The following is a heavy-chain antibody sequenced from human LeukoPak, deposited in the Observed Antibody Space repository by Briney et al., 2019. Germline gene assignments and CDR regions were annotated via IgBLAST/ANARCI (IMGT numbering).Heavy chain of an antibody. CDR1: GFTFSSYA. Sequence: GRSLRLSCAASGFTFSSYAMHWVRQAPGKGLEWVAVISYDGSNKYYADSVKGRFTISRDNFVDTLYLQMNSLRPEDTAVYYCAKALIRIVGASNYWGQGTLVTVSS. V-gene: IGHV3-30*04. J-gene: IGHJ4*02. CDR3: AKALIRIVGASNY. CDR2: ISYDGSNK. D-gene: IGHD1-26*01.